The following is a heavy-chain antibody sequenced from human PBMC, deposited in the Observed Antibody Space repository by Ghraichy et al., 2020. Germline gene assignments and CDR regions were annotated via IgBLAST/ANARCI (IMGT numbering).Heavy chain of an antibody. V-gene: IGHV3-30*02. J-gene: IGHJ4*02. CDR3: ASDLWLGTHPYDS. Sequence: GGSLRLSCAASGFTFSSHVMHWGRQAPGKALEWLTFIRDDGRDKYSADSVKGRFTISRDNSKHTLYLQLNSLRAEDTAVYYWASDLWLGTHPYDSWGQGTLVTGPS. D-gene: IGHD6-19*01. CDR2: IRDDGRDK. CDR1: GFTFSSHV.